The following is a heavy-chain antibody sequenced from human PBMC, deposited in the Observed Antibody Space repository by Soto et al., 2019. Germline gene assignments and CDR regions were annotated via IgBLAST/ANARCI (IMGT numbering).Heavy chain of an antibody. V-gene: IGHV3-23*01. CDR2: ISGGGSRT. Sequence: GSLRLSCAASGFTFSTYAMNWVRQAPGKGLEWVSAISGGGSRTYYADSVKGRFTISRDNSKNTLYLQLDSLRAEDTALYYCAKPESSYSWGNGPDYWGQGTLVTVSS. CDR1: GFTFSTYA. CDR3: AKPESSYSWGNGPDY. D-gene: IGHD1-26*01. J-gene: IGHJ4*02.